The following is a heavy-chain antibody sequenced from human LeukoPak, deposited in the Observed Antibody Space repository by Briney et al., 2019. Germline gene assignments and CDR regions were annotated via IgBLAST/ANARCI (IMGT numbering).Heavy chain of an antibody. D-gene: IGHD3-9*01. CDR3: ARRDYDIPLYGMDV. V-gene: IGHV5-51*01. CDR2: IYPGDSDT. J-gene: IGHJ6*02. CDR1: GYSFTTYW. Sequence: GESLKISCEGSGYSFTTYWIGWVRQMPGKGLEWMGIIYPGDSDTRYSPSLQGQVTISADKSINTAYLQWSSLKASDTGMYYCARRDYDIPLYGMDVWGQGTTVTVSS.